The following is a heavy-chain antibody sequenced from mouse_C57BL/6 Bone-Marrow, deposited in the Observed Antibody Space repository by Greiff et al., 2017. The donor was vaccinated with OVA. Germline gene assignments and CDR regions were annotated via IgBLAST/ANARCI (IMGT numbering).Heavy chain of an antibody. D-gene: IGHD1-1*01. J-gene: IGHJ1*03. V-gene: IGHV5-16*01. Sequence: DVHLVESEGGLVQPGSSMKLSCTASGFTFSDYYMAWVRQVPEKGLEWVANINYDGSSTYYLDSLKSRFIISRDNAKNILYLQMSSLKSEDTATYYCARDVYGSTYWYFDVWGTGTTVTVSS. CDR2: INYDGSST. CDR3: ARDVYGSTYWYFDV. CDR1: GFTFSDYY.